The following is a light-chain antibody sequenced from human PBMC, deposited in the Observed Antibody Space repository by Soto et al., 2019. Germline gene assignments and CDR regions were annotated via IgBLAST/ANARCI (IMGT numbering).Light chain of an antibody. Sequence: DIPMTQSPSTLSASVGDRVTITCRASQSISSCLAWYQQKPGKAPKLLIYAASSLESGVPSRFSGSGSGTEFTLTISSLQPDDFATYDCQQCNSYSLLTFGGGTKVEIK. CDR2: AAS. V-gene: IGKV1-5*01. J-gene: IGKJ4*01. CDR1: QSISSC. CDR3: QQCNSYSLLT.